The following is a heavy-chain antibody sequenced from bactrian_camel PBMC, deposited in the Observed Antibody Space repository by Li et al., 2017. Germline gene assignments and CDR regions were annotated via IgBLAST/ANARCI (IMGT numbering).Heavy chain of an antibody. CDR2: FERDGLT. Sequence: HVQLVESGGGSVQAGGSLRLSCVASGVSYWRYCMGWFRQAPGEEREGVAGFERDGLTQYAESVKGRFIISKDNAKNTLYLQMNGLKPEDTAMYYCAAVSKGRHCRLGLNLNFWGQGTQVTVS. CDR1: GVSYWRYC. CDR3: AAVSKGRHCRLGLNLNF. J-gene: IGHJ4*01. D-gene: IGHD3*01. V-gene: IGHV3S55*01.